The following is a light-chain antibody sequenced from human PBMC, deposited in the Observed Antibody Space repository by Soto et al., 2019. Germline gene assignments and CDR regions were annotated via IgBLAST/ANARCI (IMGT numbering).Light chain of an antibody. CDR3: CSYADSSPVV. Sequence: QSALTQPASVSGSPGQSITISCTGTSSDVGSYGLVSWYQQHPGKAPKLMIYEGSKRPSGVSNRFSGSKSGNTASLTISGLQAEDEADYYCCSYADSSPVVFGGGTKLTVL. V-gene: IGLV2-23*03. CDR1: SSDVGSYGL. CDR2: EGS. J-gene: IGLJ2*01.